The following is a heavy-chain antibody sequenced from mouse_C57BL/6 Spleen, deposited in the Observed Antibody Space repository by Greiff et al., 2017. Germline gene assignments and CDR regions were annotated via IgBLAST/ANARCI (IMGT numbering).Heavy chain of an antibody. D-gene: IGHD1-1*01. V-gene: IGHV1-55*01. CDR2: IYPGSGST. CDR1: GYTFTSYW. J-gene: IGHJ2*01. CDR3: ARSPITTVVATGYFDY. Sequence: VQLQQPGAELVKPGASVKMSCKVSGYTFTSYWITWVKQRPGQGLEWIGDIYPGSGSTNYNEKFKSKATLTVDTSSSTAYMQLSSLTSEDSAVYYCARSPITTVVATGYFDYWGQGTTLTVSS.